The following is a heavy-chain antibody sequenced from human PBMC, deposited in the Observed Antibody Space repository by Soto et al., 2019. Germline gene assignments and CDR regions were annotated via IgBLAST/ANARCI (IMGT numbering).Heavy chain of an antibody. CDR3: ARGGLNSAAFDI. CDR1: GGSIKTSNW. D-gene: IGHD2-21*01. Sequence: QVHLQESGPGLVKPSGTLSLTCDISGGSIKTSNWWSWVPQAPGKRLEWIGEIYHGGSTNYNPSLKYRLTLLVDKSKNQFSLNLTSVTAVDTAVYYCARGGLNSAAFDIWGQGTMVTVSS. J-gene: IGHJ3*02. CDR2: IYHGGST. V-gene: IGHV4-4*02.